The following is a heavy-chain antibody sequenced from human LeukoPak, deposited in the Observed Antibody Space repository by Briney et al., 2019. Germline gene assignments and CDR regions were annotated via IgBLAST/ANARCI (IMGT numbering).Heavy chain of an antibody. CDR1: GFTFSSYS. V-gene: IGHV3-21*01. J-gene: IGHJ4*02. CDR2: ISSSSSYI. D-gene: IGHD1-26*01. Sequence: PGGSLRLSCAASGFTFSSYSMNWVRQAPGKGLEWVSSISSSSSYIYYADSVKGRFTISRDNAKNSLYLQMNSLRAEDTAVYYCARISGSYYTLDYWGQGTLVTVSS. CDR3: ARISGSYYTLDY.